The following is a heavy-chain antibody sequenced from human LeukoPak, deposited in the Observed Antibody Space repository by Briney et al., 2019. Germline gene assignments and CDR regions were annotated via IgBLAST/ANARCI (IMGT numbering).Heavy chain of an antibody. V-gene: IGHV3-33*08. CDR1: GFTFSNYG. D-gene: IGHD4-17*01. CDR3: ASSETYAYFQH. J-gene: IGHJ1*01. Sequence: GRSLRLSCAASGFTFSNYGMHWVRQPPGKGLEWVAIKGRFTISRDNAKKSLYLQMNSLRADDTAVYYCASSETYAYFQHWGQGTLVTVSS.